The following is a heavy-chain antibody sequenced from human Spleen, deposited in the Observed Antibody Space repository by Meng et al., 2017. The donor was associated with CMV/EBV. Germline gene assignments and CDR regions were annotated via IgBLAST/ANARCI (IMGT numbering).Heavy chain of an antibody. CDR2: INPHSGGT. V-gene: IGHV1-2*02. D-gene: IGHD3-3*01. Sequence: ASVKVSCKASGYTFTAYMMHWLRQAPGQGLEWVGWINPHSGGTRYAQKFRGRLTMTRDTSISTAYMELSRLRSDDTAVYYCARDGIRGVIFGVAMVTYGMDVWGQGTTVTVSS. CDR1: GYTFTAYM. J-gene: IGHJ6*02. CDR3: ARDGIRGVIFGVAMVTYGMDV.